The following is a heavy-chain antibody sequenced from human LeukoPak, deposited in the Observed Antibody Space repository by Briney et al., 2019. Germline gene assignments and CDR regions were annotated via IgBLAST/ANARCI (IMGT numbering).Heavy chain of an antibody. J-gene: IGHJ3*02. CDR2: IYTSGST. V-gene: IGHV4-4*07. CDR1: VGSISSYY. D-gene: IGHD6-13*01. Sequence: SETLSLTCTVSVGSISSYYWNWIRQPAGRGLEWIGRIYTSGSTNYNPSLKSRVTMSVDTSKNQFSLKLRSVTAADPAVYYCARDRIAAAGPDAFDIWGQGTMVTVSS. CDR3: ARDRIAAAGPDAFDI.